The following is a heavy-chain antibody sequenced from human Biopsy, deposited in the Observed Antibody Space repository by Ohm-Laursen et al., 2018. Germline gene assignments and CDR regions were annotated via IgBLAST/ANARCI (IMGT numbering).Heavy chain of an antibody. CDR2: IYYDGIT. Sequence: SETLSLTCSVSGYSVTNDYYWGWIRQPPGKGLEWIGNIYYDGITYYNPSLKSRVAMSVGTSKNQFSLRFTSVTAADTAVYYCARVAGGYAYYYGMDVWGQGTTVIVSS. CDR3: ARVAGGYAYYYGMDV. CDR1: GYSVTNDYY. D-gene: IGHD5-12*01. J-gene: IGHJ6*02. V-gene: IGHV4-38-2*02.